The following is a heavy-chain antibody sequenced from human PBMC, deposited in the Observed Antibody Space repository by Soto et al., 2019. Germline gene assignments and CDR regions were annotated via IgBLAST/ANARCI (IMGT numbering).Heavy chain of an antibody. D-gene: IGHD3-3*01. CDR1: GYTFTSYA. CDR3: ARVSSYYDFWSGRHTPYYYYGMDV. V-gene: IGHV1-3*01. J-gene: IGHJ6*02. CDR2: INAGNGNT. Sequence: GASVKVSCKASGYTFTSYAMHWVRQAPGQRLEWMGWINAGNGNTKYSQKSQGRVTITRDTSASTAYMELSSLRSEDTAVYYCARVSSYYDFWSGRHTPYYYYGMDVWGQGTTVTVSS.